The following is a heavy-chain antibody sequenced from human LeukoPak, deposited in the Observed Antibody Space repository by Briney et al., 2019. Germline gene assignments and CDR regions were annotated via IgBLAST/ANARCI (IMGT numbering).Heavy chain of an antibody. D-gene: IGHD5-18*01. J-gene: IGHJ4*02. Sequence: GASVKVSCKASGYTFTSYGISWVRQAPGQGLEWMGWISAYNGNTNYAQKLQGRVTMTTDTSTSTAYMELRSLGSDDTAVYYCARNLDSYGTYYFDYWGQGTLVTVSS. CDR2: ISAYNGNT. V-gene: IGHV1-18*01. CDR1: GYTFTSYG. CDR3: ARNLDSYGTYYFDY.